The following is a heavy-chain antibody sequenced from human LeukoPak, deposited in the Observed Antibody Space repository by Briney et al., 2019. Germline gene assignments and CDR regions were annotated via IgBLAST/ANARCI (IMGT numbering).Heavy chain of an antibody. CDR2: ISYDGSNK. V-gene: IGHV3-30-3*01. J-gene: IGHJ4*02. Sequence: GGSLRLSCAASGFTFSSYAMPLVRQAPGKGLEWVAVISYDGSNKYYADSVKGRFTISRDNSKNTLYPQMNSLRAEDTAVYYCARDHIAAAGTALDYWGQGTLVTVSS. CDR1: GFTFSSYA. CDR3: ARDHIAAAGTALDY. D-gene: IGHD6-13*01.